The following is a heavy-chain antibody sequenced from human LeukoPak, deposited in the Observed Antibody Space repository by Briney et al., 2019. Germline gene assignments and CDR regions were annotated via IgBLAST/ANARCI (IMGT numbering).Heavy chain of an antibody. J-gene: IGHJ3*02. CDR1: GFIFDDYD. D-gene: IGHD3-3*01. Sequence: PGGSLRLSCAASGFIFDDYDMNWVRQAPGKGLEWVSSISSSSTYIYYADSVKGRFTISRDNAKNSLYLQMNSLRAEDTAVYYCARGREERILRRGDAFDIRGQGTLVTVSS. V-gene: IGHV3-21*01. CDR2: ISSSSTYI. CDR3: ARGREERILRRGDAFDI.